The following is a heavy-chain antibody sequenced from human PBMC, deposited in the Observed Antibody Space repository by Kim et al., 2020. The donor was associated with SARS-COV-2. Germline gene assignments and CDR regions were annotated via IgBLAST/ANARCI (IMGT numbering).Heavy chain of an antibody. CDR3: AKGEAVAGDYFYYYMDV. J-gene: IGHJ6*03. V-gene: IGHV4-59*01. Sequence: SLKSRVTISVDTSKNQFSLKLRSVTAADTAVYYCAKGEAVAGDYFYYYMDVWGKGTAVTVSS. D-gene: IGHD6-19*01.